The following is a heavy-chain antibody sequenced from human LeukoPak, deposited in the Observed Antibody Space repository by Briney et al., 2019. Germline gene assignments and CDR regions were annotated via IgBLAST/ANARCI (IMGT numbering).Heavy chain of an antibody. CDR1: GFTFSSYG. D-gene: IGHD3-22*01. CDR2: ISYDGSNK. CDR3: AKDLVSYDSSGYPDY. J-gene: IGHJ4*02. Sequence: GGSLRLSCAASGFTFSSYGMHWVRQAPGKGLEWVAVISYDGSNKYYADSVKGRFTISRDNSKNTLYLQMNSLRAEDTAVYYCAKDLVSYDSSGYPDYWGQGTLVTVSP. V-gene: IGHV3-30*18.